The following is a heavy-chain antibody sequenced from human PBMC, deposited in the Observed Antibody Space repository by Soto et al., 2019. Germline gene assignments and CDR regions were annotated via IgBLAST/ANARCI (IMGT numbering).Heavy chain of an antibody. V-gene: IGHV4-34*01. D-gene: IGHD3-10*01. CDR2: INHSGST. J-gene: IGHJ5*02. CDR1: GGSFSGYY. CDR3: AKTTYYYGSGSYYRWFDP. Sequence: QVQLQQWGAGLLKPSETLSLTCAVHGGSFSGYYWSWIRQPPGKGLEWIGEINHSGSTNYNPSLKSRGTISVDTSKNYFSLNLSSLTAADTAVFYCAKTTYYYGSGSYYRWFDPWGHGTLVTVSS.